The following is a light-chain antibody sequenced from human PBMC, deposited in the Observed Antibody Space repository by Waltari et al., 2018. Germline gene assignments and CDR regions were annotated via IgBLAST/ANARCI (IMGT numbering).Light chain of an antibody. CDR1: QSLSYSSNNKNY. J-gene: IGKJ2*01. CDR2: LTS. Sequence: DIVMTQSPDSLAVSLGERATINCTSSQSLSYSSNNKNYLAWYQQRPGQPPKLLIYLTSTRESGVSDRFSGSGSGTDFTLTISSLQAEDVAVYYCQQYYSTPYTFGQGTKLEIK. V-gene: IGKV4-1*01. CDR3: QQYYSTPYT.